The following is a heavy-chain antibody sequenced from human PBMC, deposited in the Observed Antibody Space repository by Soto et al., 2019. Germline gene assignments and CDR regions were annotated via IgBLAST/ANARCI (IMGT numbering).Heavy chain of an antibody. V-gene: IGHV4-34*01. D-gene: IGHD6-19*01. CDR1: GGSFSGYY. Sequence: QVQLQQWGAGLLKPSETLSLTCAVYGGSFSGYYWSWIRQPPGQGLEWIGEINHSGSTNYNPSLKSRVTISVDTSKNQFSLKLSSVTAADTAVYYCARGLGSGWFFGYWGQGTLVTVSS. CDR2: INHSGST. CDR3: ARGLGSGWFFGY. J-gene: IGHJ4*02.